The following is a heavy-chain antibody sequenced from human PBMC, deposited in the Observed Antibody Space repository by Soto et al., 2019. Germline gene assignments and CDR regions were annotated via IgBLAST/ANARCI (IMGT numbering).Heavy chain of an antibody. Sequence: EVQLLESGGGLVQPGGSLRLSCAASGFTFSSYAMSWVRQAPGKGLEWVSAISGSGGSTYYADSVKGRFTISRDNSKNTLYLQMNGLRAEDTAVYYCAKEGSGYCSGGSCSSPGFGYWGQGTLVTVSS. V-gene: IGHV3-23*01. CDR1: GFTFSSYA. D-gene: IGHD2-15*01. CDR2: ISGSGGST. CDR3: AKEGSGYCSGGSCSSPGFGY. J-gene: IGHJ4*02.